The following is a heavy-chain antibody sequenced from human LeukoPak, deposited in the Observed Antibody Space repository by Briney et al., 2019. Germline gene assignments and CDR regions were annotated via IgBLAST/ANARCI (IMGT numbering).Heavy chain of an antibody. V-gene: IGHV1-2*02. D-gene: IGHD3-9*01. CDR1: GYTFTGYY. J-gene: IGHJ4*02. CDR2: INPNSGST. Sequence: ASVKVSCKASGYTFTGYYMNWVRQAPGQGLEWMGWINPNSGSTNYAQRFQGRVTMTRDTSISTAYMELSKLRSDDTAVYYCARDRVLRYFDWTQIDYWGQGTLVTVSS. CDR3: ARDRVLRYFDWTQIDY.